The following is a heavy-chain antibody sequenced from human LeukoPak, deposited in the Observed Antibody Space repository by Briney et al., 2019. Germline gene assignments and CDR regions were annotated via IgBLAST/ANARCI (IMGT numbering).Heavy chain of an antibody. V-gene: IGHV3-9*01. D-gene: IGHD3-16*02. CDR1: GFTFDDYA. CDR2: IRWNSGSI. CDR3: AKDRTPYDYVWGSYRYEFDY. J-gene: IGHJ4*02. Sequence: PGRSLRLSCAASGFTFDDYAMHWVRQAPGKGLEWVSGIRWNSGSIGYADSVKGRLTISRDNAKNSLYLQMNSLRAEDTALYYCAKDRTPYDYVWGSYRYEFDYWGQGTLVTVSS.